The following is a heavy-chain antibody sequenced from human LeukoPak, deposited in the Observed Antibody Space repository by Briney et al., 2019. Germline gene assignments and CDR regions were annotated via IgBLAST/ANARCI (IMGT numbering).Heavy chain of an antibody. D-gene: IGHD6-19*01. CDR3: ASGAVAGTYYFDY. J-gene: IGHJ4*02. V-gene: IGHV3-30*19. CDR1: GFTFSSYG. Sequence: PGGSLRLSCAASGFTFSSYGMHWVRQAPGKGLEWVAVISYDGSNKYYADSVKGRFTISRDNSKNTLYLQMNSLRAEDTAVYYCASGAVAGTYYFDYWGQGTLVTVSS. CDR2: ISYDGSNK.